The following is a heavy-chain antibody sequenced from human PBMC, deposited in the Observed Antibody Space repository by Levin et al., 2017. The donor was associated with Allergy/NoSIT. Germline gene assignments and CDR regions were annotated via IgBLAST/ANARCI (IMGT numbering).Heavy chain of an antibody. CDR3: TTEIRWSPVDLDH. Sequence: GESLKISCAGSGFTFSDAWMSWVRQAPGKGLEWVGRIKSKSDGGTTEDAAPVKGRFTISRDDSKNTLYLQMNSLKTEDTAVYYCTTEIRWSPVDLDHWGQGTLVTVST. D-gene: IGHD4-23*01. CDR2: IKSKSDGGTT. CDR1: GFTFSDAW. J-gene: IGHJ4*02. V-gene: IGHV3-15*01.